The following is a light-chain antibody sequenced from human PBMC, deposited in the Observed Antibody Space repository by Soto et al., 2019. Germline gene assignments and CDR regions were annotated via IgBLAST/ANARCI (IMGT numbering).Light chain of an antibody. Sequence: QSVLTQPASVSGSPGQSITISCTGTSSDVGGYNYVSWYQQHPGKAPKLMIYEVNNRPSGVSNRFSGSKSGNVASLTISGLQAEDEADYYCNSYTSSSTYVFGPGTKLTVL. J-gene: IGLJ1*01. V-gene: IGLV2-14*01. CDR1: SSDVGGYNY. CDR2: EVN. CDR3: NSYTSSSTYV.